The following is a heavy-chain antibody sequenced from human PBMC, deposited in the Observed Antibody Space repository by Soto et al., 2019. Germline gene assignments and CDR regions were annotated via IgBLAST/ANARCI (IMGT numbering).Heavy chain of an antibody. CDR2: IYYSGST. CDR1: GGSISSYY. V-gene: IGHV4-59*01. J-gene: IGHJ6*03. D-gene: IGHD3-10*01. Sequence: SETLSLTCTVSGGSISSYYWSWIRQPPGKGLEWIGYIYYSGSTNYNPSLKSRVTISVDTSKNQFSLKLSSVTAAGTAVYYCARYYYGSGSAGAYYYYYMDVWGKGTTLTVSS. CDR3: ARYYYGSGSAGAYYYYYMDV.